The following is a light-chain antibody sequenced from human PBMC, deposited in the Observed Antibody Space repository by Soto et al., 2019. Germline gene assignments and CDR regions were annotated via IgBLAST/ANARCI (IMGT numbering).Light chain of an antibody. CDR3: QQTYSAPPL. CDR1: QGISSY. CDR2: AAS. J-gene: IGKJ1*01. Sequence: IQLTQSPSSLSASVGDRVTITCRASQGISSYLAWYQQKPGKAPKLLIYAASTLQSGVPSRFSGSGSGTDFTLTISSLQPEDFATYYCQQTYSAPPLFGQGTKVEIK. V-gene: IGKV1-9*01.